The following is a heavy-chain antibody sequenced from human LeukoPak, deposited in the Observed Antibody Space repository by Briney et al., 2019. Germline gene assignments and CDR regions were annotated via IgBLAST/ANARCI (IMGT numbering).Heavy chain of an antibody. V-gene: IGHV4-4*02. CDR1: GASINSSNW. CDR2: IYHSGST. D-gene: IGHD3-22*01. CDR3: ARDQRYYDSSGYPEDGFDV. J-gene: IGHJ3*01. Sequence: SGTLSLTCAVSGASINSSNWWSWVRQSPGKGLEWIGEIYHSGSTNYNPSLKSRVTISVDKSKNQFSLKVTSVTAADTAMYYCARDQRYYDSSGYPEDGFDVWGQGTMVTVSS.